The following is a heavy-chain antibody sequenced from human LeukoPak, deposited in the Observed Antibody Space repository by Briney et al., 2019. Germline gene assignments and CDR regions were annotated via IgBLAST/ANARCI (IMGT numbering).Heavy chain of an antibody. CDR3: ARVTGYRIEDYFDY. Sequence: PSETLSLTCTVSGGSISSYYWSWIRQPAGKGLEWIGRIYSSGSTNYNPSLKSRVTMSVDTSKNQFSLKVSSVTAADTAVYYCARVTGYRIEDYFDYWGQGTLVTVSS. CDR2: IYSSGST. D-gene: IGHD6-13*01. J-gene: IGHJ4*02. CDR1: GGSISSYY. V-gene: IGHV4-4*07.